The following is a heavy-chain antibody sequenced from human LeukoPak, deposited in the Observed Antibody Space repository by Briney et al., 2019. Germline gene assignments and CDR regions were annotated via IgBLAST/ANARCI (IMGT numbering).Heavy chain of an antibody. CDR1: GFTFSSYS. J-gene: IGHJ4*02. D-gene: IGHD3-16*02. V-gene: IGHV3-21*01. Sequence: GGSLRLSCAASGFTFSSYSMNWVRQAPGKGLEWVSSISSSSSYIYYADSVKGRFTISRDNAKNSLYLQMNSLRAEDAAVYYCARDTRGIYDYIWGSYRYTAIGYWGQGTLVTVSS. CDR3: ARDTRGIYDYIWGSYRYTAIGY. CDR2: ISSSSSYI.